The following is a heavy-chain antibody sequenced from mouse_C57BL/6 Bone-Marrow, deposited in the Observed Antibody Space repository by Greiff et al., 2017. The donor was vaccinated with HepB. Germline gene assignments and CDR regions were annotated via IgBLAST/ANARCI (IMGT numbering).Heavy chain of an antibody. J-gene: IGHJ3*01. CDR2: INPSSGYT. D-gene: IGHD2-4*01. CDR1: GYTFTSYW. V-gene: IGHV1-7*01. CDR3: ARRDYDDEAWFAY. Sequence: VKLMESGAELAKPGASVKLSCKASGYTFTSYWMHWVKQRPGQGLEWIGYINPSSGYTKYNQKFKDKATLTADKSSSTAYMQLSSLTSEDSAVYYCARRDYDDEAWFAYWGQGTLVTVSA.